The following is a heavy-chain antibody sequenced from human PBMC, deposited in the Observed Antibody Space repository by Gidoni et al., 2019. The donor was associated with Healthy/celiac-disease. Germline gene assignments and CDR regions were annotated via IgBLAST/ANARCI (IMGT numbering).Heavy chain of an antibody. CDR1: GYTFTSYD. D-gene: IGHD3-3*01. CDR3: ARGGWYYDFWSGYYTALDY. CDR2: MNPNSGNT. V-gene: IGHV1-8*01. Sequence: QVQLVQSGAEVKKPGASVKVSCKASGYTFTSYDINWVRQATGQGLEWMGWMNPNSGNTGYAQKFQGRVTMTRNTSISTAYMELSSLRSEDTAVYYCARGGWYYDFWSGYYTALDYWGQGTLVTVSS. J-gene: IGHJ4*02.